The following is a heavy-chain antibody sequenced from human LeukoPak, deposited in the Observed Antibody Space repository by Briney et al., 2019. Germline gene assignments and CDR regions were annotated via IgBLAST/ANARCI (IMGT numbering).Heavy chain of an antibody. CDR3: AKDRSIGTYYTFDH. Sequence: PGGSLRLSCAASGFTFSSYGMHWVRQAPGKGLEWVAFIRYDGSNKYYADSVKGRFTVSRDTSKNSLYLQMSSLTAADTAVYYCAKDRSIGTYYTFDHWGQGTLVTVSS. J-gene: IGHJ4*02. CDR2: IRYDGSNK. D-gene: IGHD1-26*01. V-gene: IGHV3-30*02. CDR1: GFTFSSYG.